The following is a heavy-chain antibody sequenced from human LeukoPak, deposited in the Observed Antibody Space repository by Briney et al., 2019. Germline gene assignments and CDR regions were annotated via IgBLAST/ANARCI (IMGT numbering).Heavy chain of an antibody. CDR1: GFTFSNYA. V-gene: IGHV3-23*01. Sequence: GGSLRLSCAASGFTFSNYAMSWVRQAPGKGLEWVSTISGSAGSTYYADSVKGRFTISRDNSKNTLYLQMNSLGAEDTAVYYCAKCADSTKPYYMDVWGKGTTVTVSS. CDR2: ISGSAGST. CDR3: AKCADSTKPYYMDV. J-gene: IGHJ6*03. D-gene: IGHD1-14*01.